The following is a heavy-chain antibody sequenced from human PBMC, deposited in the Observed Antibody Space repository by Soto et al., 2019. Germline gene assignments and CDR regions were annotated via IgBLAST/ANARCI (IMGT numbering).Heavy chain of an antibody. J-gene: IGHJ6*02. CDR3: ARARITMVREVIKYNMDV. Sequence: SETLSLTCTVSGGSISTYYWSWIRRPPGKGLEWIGYIYNSGSTHSNPSLQSRVTISVDTSKNQYSLKLSSVTAADTAIYYCARARITMVREVIKYNMDVWGQGTTVTVSS. CDR1: GGSISTYY. D-gene: IGHD3-10*01. CDR2: IYNSGST. V-gene: IGHV4-59*01.